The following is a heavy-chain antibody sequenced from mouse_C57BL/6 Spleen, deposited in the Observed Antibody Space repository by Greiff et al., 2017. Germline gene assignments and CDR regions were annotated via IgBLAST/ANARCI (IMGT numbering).Heavy chain of an antibody. V-gene: IGHV1-80*01. Sequence: VQLQQSGAELVKPGASVKISCKASGYAFSSYWMNWVKQRPGKGLEWIGQIYPGDGDTNYNGKLKGKATLTADKSSSTAYMHLSSLTSEDSAVYFCARSDSNHAMDYWGQGTSVTVSS. CDR2: IYPGDGDT. J-gene: IGHJ4*01. CDR1: GYAFSSYW. CDR3: ARSDSNHAMDY. D-gene: IGHD2-5*01.